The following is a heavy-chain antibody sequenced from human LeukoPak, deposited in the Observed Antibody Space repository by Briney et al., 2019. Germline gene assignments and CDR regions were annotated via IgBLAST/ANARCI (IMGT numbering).Heavy chain of an antibody. D-gene: IGHD5-18*01. V-gene: IGHV3-9*01. J-gene: IGHJ3*02. CDR3: ARAKTGYSYGNDAFDI. CDR2: ISWNSGSI. CDR1: GFTFDDYA. Sequence: PGGSLRLSCAASGFTFDDYAMHWVRQAPGKGLEWVSGISWNSGSIGYADSVKGRFTISRDNAKNSLYLQMNSLRAEDTAVYYCARAKTGYSYGNDAFDIWGQGTMVTVSS.